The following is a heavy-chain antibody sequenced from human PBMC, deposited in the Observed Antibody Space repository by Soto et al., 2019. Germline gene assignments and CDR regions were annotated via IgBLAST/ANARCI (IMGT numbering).Heavy chain of an antibody. CDR3: AKGKYTTSVMGWYFDY. CDR1: GFTFSRYV. Sequence: GGSLRLSCAASGFTFSRYVMPWVRQAPGKGLEWVAVISYDGSNKYYADSVKGRFTISRDNSKNTLYLQMNSLRAEDTAVYYCAKGKYTTSVMGWYFDYWGQGTLVTVSS. V-gene: IGHV3-30*18. J-gene: IGHJ4*02. D-gene: IGHD2-2*02. CDR2: ISYDGSNK.